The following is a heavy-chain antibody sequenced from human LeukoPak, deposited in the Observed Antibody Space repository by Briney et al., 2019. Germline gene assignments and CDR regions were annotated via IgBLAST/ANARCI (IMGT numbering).Heavy chain of an antibody. J-gene: IGHJ2*01. CDR1: GGSFSGYS. CDR2: INQRRNT. Sequence: TSETLSLTCVVYGGSFSGYSWSWIHQPPGKGLEWIGEINQRRNTNYNPSLKSRVTISIDTSKNQFSLKLSSVTAADTAVYYCARHGWHAWYFDLWGRGTLVTVSS. D-gene: IGHD6-19*01. V-gene: IGHV4-34*01. CDR3: ARHGWHAWYFDL.